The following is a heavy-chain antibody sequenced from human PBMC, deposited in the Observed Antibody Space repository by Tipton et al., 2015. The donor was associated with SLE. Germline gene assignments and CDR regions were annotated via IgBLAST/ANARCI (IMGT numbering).Heavy chain of an antibody. Sequence: TLSLTCVVYGGSFNDYLWSWIRQPPGKGLEWIGQITHSGITNYYPSLKSRVTISVDTSKNQFSLKLGSVTAADTAVYYCASALSSGWYYYWGQGTLVTVSS. CDR3: ASALSSGWYYY. D-gene: IGHD6-19*01. CDR1: GGSFNDYL. V-gene: IGHV4-34*01. CDR2: ITHSGIT. J-gene: IGHJ4*01.